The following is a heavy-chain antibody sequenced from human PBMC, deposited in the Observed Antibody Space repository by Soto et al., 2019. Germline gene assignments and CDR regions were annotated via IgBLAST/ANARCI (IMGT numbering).Heavy chain of an antibody. Sequence: EVQLVESGGGLIQPGGSLRLSCAASGFTVSSNYMSWVRQAPGKGLEWVSVIYSGDTTYYADSVKGRFTTSRDNSKNMMYPQMNCLRAQDTAVYYCTRDLRTLNAMDVWGQGTPVTVSS. CDR1: GFTVSSNY. J-gene: IGHJ6*02. CDR3: TRDLRTLNAMDV. V-gene: IGHV3-53*01. CDR2: IYSGDTT.